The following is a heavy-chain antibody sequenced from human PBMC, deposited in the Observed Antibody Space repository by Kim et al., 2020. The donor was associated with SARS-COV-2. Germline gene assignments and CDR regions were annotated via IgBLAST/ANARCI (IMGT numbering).Heavy chain of an antibody. V-gene: IGHV1-3*01. Sequence: ASVKVSCKASGYTFTSYAMHWVRQAPGQRLEWMGWINAGNGNTKYSQKFQGRVTITRDTSASTAYMELSSLRSEDTAVYYCARDPQYYDILTGYYLGPLVGYYGMDVWGQGTTVTVSS. D-gene: IGHD3-9*01. CDR1: GYTFTSYA. J-gene: IGHJ6*02. CDR3: ARDPQYYDILTGYYLGPLVGYYGMDV. CDR2: INAGNGNT.